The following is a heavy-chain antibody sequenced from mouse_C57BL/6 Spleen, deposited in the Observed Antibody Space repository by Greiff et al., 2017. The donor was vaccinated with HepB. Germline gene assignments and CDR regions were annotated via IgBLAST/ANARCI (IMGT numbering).Heavy chain of an antibody. Sequence: DVKLVESEGGLVQPGSSMKLSCTASGFTFSDYYMAWVRQVPEKGLEWVANINYDGSSTYYLDSLKSRFIISRDNAKNILYLQMSSLKSEDTATYYCARGGMPDGYWFAYWGQGTLVTVSA. CDR3: ARGGMPDGYWFAY. CDR1: GFTFSDYY. D-gene: IGHD2-3*01. J-gene: IGHJ3*01. V-gene: IGHV5-16*01. CDR2: INYDGSST.